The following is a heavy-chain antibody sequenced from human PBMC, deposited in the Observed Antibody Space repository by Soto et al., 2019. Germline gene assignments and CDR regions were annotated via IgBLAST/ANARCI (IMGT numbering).Heavy chain of an antibody. V-gene: IGHV3-30-3*01. CDR2: ISYDGSNK. J-gene: IGHJ6*01. CDR3: ARDPRGSYY. Sequence: QVQLVESGGGVVQPGRSLRLSCAASGFTFSSYAMHWVRQAPGKGLEWVAIISYDGSNKDYADSVKGRFTISRDISKSTVYLQMNSLRAEDTAMYYCARDPRGSYY. CDR1: GFTFSSYA.